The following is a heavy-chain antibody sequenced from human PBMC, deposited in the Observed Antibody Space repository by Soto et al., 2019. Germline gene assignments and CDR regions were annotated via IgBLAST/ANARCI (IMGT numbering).Heavy chain of an antibody. CDR1: GGSFSGYY. CDR2: INHSGST. D-gene: IGHD3-3*01. CDR3: ARGYLAYYDFWSGSSNLFDP. J-gene: IGHJ5*02. Sequence: PSETLSLTCAVYGGSFSGYYWSWIRQPPGKGLEWIGEINHSGSTNYNPSLKSRVTISVDTSKNQFSLKLSSVTAADTAVYYCARGYLAYYDFWSGSSNLFDPWGQGTLVTAPQ. V-gene: IGHV4-34*01.